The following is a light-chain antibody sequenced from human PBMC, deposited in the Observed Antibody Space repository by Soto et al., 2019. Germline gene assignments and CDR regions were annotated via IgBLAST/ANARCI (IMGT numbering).Light chain of an antibody. CDR3: SSYTSSSTRV. Sequence: QSALTQPASVSGSPGQSITISCTGTSSDVGGYNYVSWYQQHPGKAPKLMIYEVSNRPSGVSNRFSGSKSGNTASLTISALQGEDEADYYCSSYTSSSTRVFGGGIKLTVL. J-gene: IGLJ3*02. CDR2: EVS. CDR1: SSDVGGYNY. V-gene: IGLV2-14*01.